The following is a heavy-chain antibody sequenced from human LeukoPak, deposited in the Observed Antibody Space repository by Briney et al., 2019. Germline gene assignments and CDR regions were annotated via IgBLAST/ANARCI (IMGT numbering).Heavy chain of an antibody. CDR3: AREGGYSSSLLY. CDR1: GSTFSSYW. Sequence: GGSLRLSCAASGSTFSSYWMHWVRQAPGKGLVWVSRINSDGSSTSYADSVKGRFTISRDNAKNTLYLQMNSLRAEDTAVYYCAREGGYSSSLLYWGQGTLVTVSS. V-gene: IGHV3-74*01. J-gene: IGHJ4*02. CDR2: INSDGSST. D-gene: IGHD6-13*01.